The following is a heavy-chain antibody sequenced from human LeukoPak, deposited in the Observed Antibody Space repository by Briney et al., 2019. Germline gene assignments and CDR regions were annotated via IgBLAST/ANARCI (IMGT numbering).Heavy chain of an antibody. Sequence: GGSLRLSCAASGFTFSSYWMHWVRQAPGKGLVWVSRISSDGSTTTYADSVKGRFTISRDSAKNTLYLQMNSLRAEDTAVYYCARAQSREQQLPFDYWGQGTLVTVSS. D-gene: IGHD6-13*01. V-gene: IGHV3-74*01. CDR2: ISSDGSTT. CDR1: GFTFSSYW. J-gene: IGHJ4*02. CDR3: ARAQSREQQLPFDY.